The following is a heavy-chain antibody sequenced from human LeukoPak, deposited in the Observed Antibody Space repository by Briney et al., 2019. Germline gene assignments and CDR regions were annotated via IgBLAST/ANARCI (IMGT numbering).Heavy chain of an antibody. CDR3: AKEIAAAGYN. D-gene: IGHD6-13*01. CDR1: GFTFRSYG. CDR2: ISGSGAST. Sequence: PGGSLRLSCAASGFTFRSYGMSWVRQAPGKELEWVSTISGSGASTYYADSVKGRFTISRDNSKNTLYLQMNSLRAEDTAVYYCAKEIAAAGYNWGQGTLVTVSS. V-gene: IGHV3-23*01. J-gene: IGHJ4*02.